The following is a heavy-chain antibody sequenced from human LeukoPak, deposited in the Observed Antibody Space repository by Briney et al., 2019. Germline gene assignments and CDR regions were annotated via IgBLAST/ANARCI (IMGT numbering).Heavy chain of an antibody. Sequence: GGSLRLSCAASGFTFSSYAMSWVRQAPGKGLEWVLAISGSGGSTYYADSVKGRFTISRDNSKNTLYLQMNSLRAEDTAVYYCAREPFEWLGTFDYWGQGTLVTVSS. CDR2: ISGSGGST. J-gene: IGHJ4*02. V-gene: IGHV3-23*01. D-gene: IGHD6-19*01. CDR3: AREPFEWLGTFDY. CDR1: GFTFSSYA.